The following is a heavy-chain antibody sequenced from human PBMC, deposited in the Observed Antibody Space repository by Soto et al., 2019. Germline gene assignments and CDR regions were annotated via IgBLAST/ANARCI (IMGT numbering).Heavy chain of an antibody. J-gene: IGHJ4*02. D-gene: IGHD3-22*01. Sequence: SETLSLTCAVYGGSFSGYYWSWIRQPPGKGLEWIGEINHSGSTNYNPSLKSRVTISVDTSKNQFSLKLSSATAADTAVYYCATLGTIYYSSGYYRGPPTFDYWGQGTLVTVSS. V-gene: IGHV4-34*01. CDR1: GGSFSGYY. CDR3: ATLGTIYYSSGYYRGPPTFDY. CDR2: INHSGST.